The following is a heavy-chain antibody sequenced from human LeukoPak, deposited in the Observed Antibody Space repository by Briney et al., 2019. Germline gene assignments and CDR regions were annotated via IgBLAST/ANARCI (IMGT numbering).Heavy chain of an antibody. CDR1: GGSISSYY. V-gene: IGHV4-59*12. CDR2: IYYSGST. CDR3: ARGGYHYGSGSLINDY. D-gene: IGHD3-10*01. J-gene: IGHJ4*02. Sequence: NSSETLSLTCTVSGGSISSYYWSWIRQPPGKGLEWIGYIYYSGSTNYNPSLKSRVTMSVDTSKNQFSLKLSSVTAADTAVYYCARGGYHYGSGSLINDYWGQGTLVTVSS.